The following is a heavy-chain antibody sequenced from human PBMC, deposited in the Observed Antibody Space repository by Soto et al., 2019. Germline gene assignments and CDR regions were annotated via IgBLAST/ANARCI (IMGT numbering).Heavy chain of an antibody. CDR3: ARNQYGDPPLNNWFGP. Sequence: KPSERLSLSCTVCGDCIFGYLWSWLRQPPGKGLEWIGYIHYSGSTNYNPSLKSRVTISLDMSKNQFSLRLSSVTAADTAMYFCARNQYGDPPLNNWFGPWGQGTPVTVSS. V-gene: IGHV4-59*01. D-gene: IGHD3-10*01. J-gene: IGHJ5*02. CDR1: GDCIFGYL. CDR2: IHYSGST.